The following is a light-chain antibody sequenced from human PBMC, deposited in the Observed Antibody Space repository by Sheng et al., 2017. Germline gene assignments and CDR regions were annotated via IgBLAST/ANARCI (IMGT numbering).Light chain of an antibody. J-gene: IGLJ2*01. V-gene: IGLV1-44*01. Sequence: QSVLTQPPSASGTPGQRVTISCSGSFSNVGRYTINWYKQLPGTAPKLLIYANDQWPSGVPDRFSGAKSGTSGSLAISGLQSDDEAAYYCSSYEGGRHVVFGGGTTVTVL. CDR3: SSYEGGRHVV. CDR2: AND. CDR1: FSNVGRYT.